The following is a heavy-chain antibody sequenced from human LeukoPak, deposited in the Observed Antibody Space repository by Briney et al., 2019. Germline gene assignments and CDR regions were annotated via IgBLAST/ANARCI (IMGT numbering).Heavy chain of an antibody. V-gene: IGHV3-23*01. CDR2: ISVSETT. CDR3: ALSGGINWYGLEC. Sequence: GGSLRLSCAASGFIFSTYAMSWVRQAPGKGLEWISTISVSETTYYADSVKGRFTISRDNPKNTLYQQMNSLRAEDTAVYYCALSGGINWYGLECWGQGTLVTVSS. J-gene: IGHJ4*02. D-gene: IGHD3-3*01. CDR1: GFIFSTYA.